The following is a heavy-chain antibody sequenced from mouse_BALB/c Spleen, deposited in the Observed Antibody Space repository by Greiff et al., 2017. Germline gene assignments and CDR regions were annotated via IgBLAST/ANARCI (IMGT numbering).Heavy chain of an antibody. V-gene: IGHV8-8*01. Sequence: QVTLKVSGPGILQPSQTLSLTCSFSGFSLSTSGMGVGWIRQPSGKGLEWLAHIWWDDDKRYNPALKSRLTISKDTSSNQVFLKIASVDTADTATYYWARMAGNYVGYFDVWGAGTTVTVSS. J-gene: IGHJ1*01. D-gene: IGHD2-1*01. CDR3: ARMAGNYVGYFDV. CDR2: IWWDDDK. CDR1: GFSLSTSGMG.